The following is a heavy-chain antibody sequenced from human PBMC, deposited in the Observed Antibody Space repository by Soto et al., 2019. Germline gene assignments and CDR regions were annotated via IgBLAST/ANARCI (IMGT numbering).Heavy chain of an antibody. J-gene: IGHJ4*02. CDR2: IYHSGST. Sequence: QLQLQESGSGLVKPSQTLSLTCAVSGGSISSGGYSWSWIRQPPGKGLEWIGYIYHSGSTYYNPSLKGRITISVDRSKDQFALKLSSLTAADTAVYYCAAGGGLPRYYWGQGTLVTVSS. CDR1: GGSISSGGYS. V-gene: IGHV4-30-2*01. D-gene: IGHD5-12*01. CDR3: AAGGGLPRYY.